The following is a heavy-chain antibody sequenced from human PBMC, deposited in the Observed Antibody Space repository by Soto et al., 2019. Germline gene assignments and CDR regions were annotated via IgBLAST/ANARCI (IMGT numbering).Heavy chain of an antibody. D-gene: IGHD4-17*01. Sequence: GAPVQASCKASGYIFTSYYMHWGRQAPGQEREWMGIINPSGGSTSYAQKFQGRVTMTRDTSTSTVYMELSSLRSEDTAVYYCARGPYGSLETYNWFDPWSQGTLVTVSS. V-gene: IGHV1-46*01. CDR3: ARGPYGSLETYNWFDP. J-gene: IGHJ5*02. CDR1: GYIFTSYY. CDR2: INPSGGST.